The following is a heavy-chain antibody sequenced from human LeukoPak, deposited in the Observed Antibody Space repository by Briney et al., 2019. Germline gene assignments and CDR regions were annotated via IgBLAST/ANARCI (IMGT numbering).Heavy chain of an antibody. CDR1: GYLVTRYY. V-gene: IGHV1-2*02. CDR3: ARGSVTMVRGVIRVLDY. Sequence: ASVNVSCKASGYLVTRYYLHWVRQAPRQGLEWMGWINPNSGGTNYAQKFQGRVTMTRATSISTAYMELSRLRSDDTAVYYCARGSVTMVRGVIRVLDYWGQGTLVTVSS. CDR2: INPNSGGT. J-gene: IGHJ4*02. D-gene: IGHD3-10*01.